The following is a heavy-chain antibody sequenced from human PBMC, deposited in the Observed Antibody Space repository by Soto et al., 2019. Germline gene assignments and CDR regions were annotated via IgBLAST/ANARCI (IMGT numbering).Heavy chain of an antibody. CDR2: IDSAAVNT. D-gene: IGHD2-8*01. CDR1: GFTFSNHG. Sequence: RLSCAASGFTFSNHGMSWVLQAPGKGLEWVSTIDSAAVNTHYADSVKGRFTISRDNFRNTLDLQMNSLRAEDTALYYCVSWVSDLSDVWGQGTMVSVSS. V-gene: IGHV3-23*01. J-gene: IGHJ4*02. CDR3: VSWVSDLSDV.